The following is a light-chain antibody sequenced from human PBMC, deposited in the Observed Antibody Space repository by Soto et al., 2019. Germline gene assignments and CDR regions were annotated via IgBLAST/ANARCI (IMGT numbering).Light chain of an antibody. CDR1: QSISRG. J-gene: IGKJ4*01. CDR2: AAY. CDR3: QQSYSTLT. V-gene: IGKV1-39*01. Sequence: DLQMTQSPSTLSASLGDRVTTTCRASQSISRGLAWYQQKPGKAPKRLIYAAYSLQSGVQSRLSGSGSGTDLTLTIRSLQPEDFATYYCQQSYSTLTCGGGTKVDIK.